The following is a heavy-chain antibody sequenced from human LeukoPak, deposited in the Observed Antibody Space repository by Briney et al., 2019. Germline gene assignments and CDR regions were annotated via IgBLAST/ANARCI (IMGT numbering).Heavy chain of an antibody. Sequence: SETLSLTCAVYGGPFSDYYWSWIRQPPGKGLEWIGEINHSGSTDYNPSLKSRVTISVDTSKNQFSLKLNSVTAADTAVYYCARQIAAAGYFDYWGQGTLVIVSS. CDR1: GGPFSDYY. CDR2: INHSGST. J-gene: IGHJ4*02. V-gene: IGHV4-34*01. CDR3: ARQIAAAGYFDY. D-gene: IGHD6-13*01.